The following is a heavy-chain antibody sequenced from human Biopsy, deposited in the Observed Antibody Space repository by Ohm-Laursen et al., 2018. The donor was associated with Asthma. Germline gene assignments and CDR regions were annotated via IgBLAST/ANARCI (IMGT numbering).Heavy chain of an antibody. Sequence: SLRLSCAASGFSFRSCAMYWVRQAPGKGLEWVGVISKDASTQDYADSVKGRFTMARDNSKNTLDLQMNSLREEDTAVYYCVRDGTDDAFDIWGQGTVVSVSS. CDR1: GFSFRSCA. V-gene: IGHV3-30*01. D-gene: IGHD1-1*01. J-gene: IGHJ3*02. CDR3: VRDGTDDAFDI. CDR2: ISKDASTQ.